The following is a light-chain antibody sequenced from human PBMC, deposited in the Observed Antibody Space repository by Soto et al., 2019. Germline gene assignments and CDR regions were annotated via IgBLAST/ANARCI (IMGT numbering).Light chain of an antibody. CDR2: GVS. V-gene: IGKV3-15*01. J-gene: IGKJ1*01. CDR3: QQYDYWPRT. CDR1: QSISSN. Sequence: EVVMTQSPATLSVSPGESATLSCRASQSISSNKLAWYQQKPGQAPRLLLFGVSNRATGIPARFSGSGSGTDFSLTLSSLQSEDFAVYYCQQYDYWPRTFGQGTKV.